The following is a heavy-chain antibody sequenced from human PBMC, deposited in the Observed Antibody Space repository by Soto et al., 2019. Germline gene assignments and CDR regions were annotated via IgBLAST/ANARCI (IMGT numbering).Heavy chain of an antibody. J-gene: IGHJ3*02. Sequence: PSETLSLTCTVSGGSISSYYWSWIRQPPGKGLEWIGYIYYSGSTNYNPSLKSRVTISVDTSKNQFSLKLSSVTAADTAVYYCARGGYYYDSMRAFDIWGQGTMVTVSS. CDR3: ARGGYYYDSMRAFDI. CDR1: GGSISSYY. D-gene: IGHD3-22*01. CDR2: IYYSGST. V-gene: IGHV4-59*01.